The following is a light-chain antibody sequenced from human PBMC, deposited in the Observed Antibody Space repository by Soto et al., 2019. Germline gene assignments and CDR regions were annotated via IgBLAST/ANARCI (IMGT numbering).Light chain of an antibody. CDR1: QSVSSSY. CDR3: QQYGSSSFT. Sequence: EIVLTQSPGTLSLSPGGRATLSCRASQSVSSSYLAWYQQKPGQAPRLLIYGASSRATGIPDRFSGSGSGTDFTLTISRLEPEEFAVYYCQQYGSSSFTFGPGTKVDIK. CDR2: GAS. J-gene: IGKJ3*01. V-gene: IGKV3-20*01.